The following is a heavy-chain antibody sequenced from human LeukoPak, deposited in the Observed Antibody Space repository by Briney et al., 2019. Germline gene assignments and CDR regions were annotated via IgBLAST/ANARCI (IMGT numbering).Heavy chain of an antibody. CDR3: ARRGPIFGSKAFDI. CDR2: ISGSGSAI. Sequence: GGSLRLSCLASGFTFRDFYMSWIRQAPGKGLEWVSYISGSGSAIFYADSVKGRFTISRDNAKNLLYPQMNSLRAEDTALYYCARRGPIFGSKAFDIWGQGTMVTVSS. J-gene: IGHJ3*02. D-gene: IGHD3-3*01. V-gene: IGHV3-11*01. CDR1: GFTFRDFY.